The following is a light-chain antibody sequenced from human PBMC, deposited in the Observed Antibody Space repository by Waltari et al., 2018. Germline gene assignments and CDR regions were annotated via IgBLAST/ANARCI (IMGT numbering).Light chain of an antibody. CDR1: QGISSW. Sequence: DIQMTQSPSSVSASVGDGVTITCRASQGISSWLAWYQQKPGKAPNLLVYDGYSLQSGVPSRFSGSGSGTVFTLTISSLQPEDFATYYCQQGNSFPITFGQGTRLEIK. V-gene: IGKV1-12*01. J-gene: IGKJ5*01. CDR3: QQGNSFPIT. CDR2: DGY.